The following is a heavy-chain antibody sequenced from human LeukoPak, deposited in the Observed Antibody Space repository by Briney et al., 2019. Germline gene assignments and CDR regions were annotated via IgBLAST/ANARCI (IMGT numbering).Heavy chain of an antibody. CDR1: GGSISSGGYY. Sequence: PSQTLSLTCTVSGGSISSGGYYWSWIRQHPGKGLEWIGYIYYSGSTYYNPSLKSRVTISVDTSKNQFSLKLSSVTAADTAVYYCARETAAGTDAQEPHYYYYGMDVWGQGTTVTVSS. CDR2: IYYSGST. V-gene: IGHV4-31*03. J-gene: IGHJ6*02. D-gene: IGHD6-13*01. CDR3: ARETAAGTDAQEPHYYYYGMDV.